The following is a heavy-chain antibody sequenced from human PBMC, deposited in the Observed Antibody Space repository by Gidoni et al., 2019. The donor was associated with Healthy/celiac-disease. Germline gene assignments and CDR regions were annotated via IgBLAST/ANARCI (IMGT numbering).Heavy chain of an antibody. CDR2: INHSGST. V-gene: IGHV4-34*01. CDR3: ARGRWFSPPMAGGAFDI. Sequence: SGYYWSWIRQPPGKGLEWIGEINHSGSTNYNPSLKSRVTISVDTSKNQFSLKLSSVTAADTAVYYCARGRWFSPPMAGGAFDIWGQGTMVTVSS. J-gene: IGHJ3*02. CDR1: SGYY. D-gene: IGHD3-10*01.